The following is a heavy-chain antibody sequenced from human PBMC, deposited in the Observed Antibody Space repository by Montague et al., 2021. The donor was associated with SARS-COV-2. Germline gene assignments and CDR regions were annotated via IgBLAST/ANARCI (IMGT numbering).Heavy chain of an antibody. CDR3: ARHRRYDVVTYYPDF. CDR2: ISNGGRT. V-gene: IGHV4-39*01. Sequence: SETLSLTCSVSGGSFASDNFFWSWIRQPPGKRLEWIGVISNGGRTFDNPSLKSRVTISVHTSRNQLSLNVKSVTAADTAVYYCARHRRYDVVTYYPDFWGQGILVTVSS. CDR1: GGSFASDNFF. D-gene: IGHD3-9*01. J-gene: IGHJ4*02.